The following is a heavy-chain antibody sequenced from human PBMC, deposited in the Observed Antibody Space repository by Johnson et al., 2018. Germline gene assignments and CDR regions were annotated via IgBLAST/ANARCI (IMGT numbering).Heavy chain of an antibody. CDR1: GGAFGTHA. J-gene: IGHJ6*02. CDR3: ATIGSEPSDLRGVMDV. D-gene: IGHD6-19*01. V-gene: IGHV1-69*01. Sequence: QVQLVESGAEVKKPGTSXKVSCKASGGAFGTHAISWVRQAPGQGLEWMGGLITVLHRTAYAQTFHGRVTITADEHNKPAYLESNNRISEDTAVYFCATIGSEPSDLRGVMDVWGQGTTVSVSS. CDR2: LITVLHRT.